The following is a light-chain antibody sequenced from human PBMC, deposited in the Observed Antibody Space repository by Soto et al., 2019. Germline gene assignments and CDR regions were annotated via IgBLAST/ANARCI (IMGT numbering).Light chain of an antibody. J-gene: IGLJ2*01. CDR1: SSDIGAYKY. CDR3: SSYTSSRTLV. Sequence: QSVLTQPASVSGSPGQSISISCTGTSSDIGAYKYVSWYQQHPGRASKLMIYEVIHRPSGVSSRFSGSKSGKTASLSISGLQADDEADYYCSSYTSSRTLVFGGGTKVTVL. V-gene: IGLV2-14*01. CDR2: EVI.